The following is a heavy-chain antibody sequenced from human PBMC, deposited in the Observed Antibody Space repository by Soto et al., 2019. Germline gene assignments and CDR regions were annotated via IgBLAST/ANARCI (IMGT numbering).Heavy chain of an antibody. CDR1: GYSFTSYW. CDR3: ARQQTYSSGWPYYFDY. CDR2: IYPGDSDT. J-gene: IGHJ4*02. D-gene: IGHD6-19*01. V-gene: IGHV5-51*01. Sequence: GESLKISCKGSGYSFTSYWISWVRQMPGKGLEWMGIIYPGDSDTRYSPSFQGQVTISADKSTSTAYLQRSSLKASDTAMYYCARQQTYSSGWPYYFDYWGQGTLVTVSS.